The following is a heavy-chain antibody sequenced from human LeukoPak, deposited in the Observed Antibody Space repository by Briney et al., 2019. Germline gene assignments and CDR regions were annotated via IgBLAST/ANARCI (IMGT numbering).Heavy chain of an antibody. CDR1: GFTFSSYD. CDR3: ARSHLYYGSGIDY. Sequence: PGGSLRLSCAASGFTFSSYDMHWVRQATGKGLEWVSAVGTAGDTYHPGSVKGRFTISRENAKNSLFLQVNSLRAGDTAVYYCARSHLYYGSGIDYWGQGTLVTVSS. D-gene: IGHD3-10*01. J-gene: IGHJ4*02. CDR2: VGTAGDT. V-gene: IGHV3-13*01.